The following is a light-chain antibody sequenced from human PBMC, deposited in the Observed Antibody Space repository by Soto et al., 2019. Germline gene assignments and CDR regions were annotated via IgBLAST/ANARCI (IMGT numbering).Light chain of an antibody. V-gene: IGLV2-14*01. CDR2: EVS. J-gene: IGLJ2*01. CDR1: SSDVGGYNY. CDR3: SSYTSSSTPVV. Sequence: QSALTQPASVSGSPGQSITISCTGTSSDVGGYNYVSWYQQHPRKAPKLMIYEVSNRPSGLSNRFSGSKSGNTASLTISGLQAEDEADYDCSSYTSSSTPVVFGGGTKLTVL.